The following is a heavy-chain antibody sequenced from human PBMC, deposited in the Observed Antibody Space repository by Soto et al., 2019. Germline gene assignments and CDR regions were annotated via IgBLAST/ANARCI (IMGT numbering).Heavy chain of an antibody. CDR3: ARERRITGTSHFDY. CDR2: IYTSGST. J-gene: IGHJ4*02. V-gene: IGHV4-4*07. D-gene: IGHD1-7*01. Sequence: QVQLQESGPGLVKPSETLSLTCTVSGGSISSYYWSWIRQPAGKGLEWIGRIYTSGSTNYNPSLKSRVTMAVDTSKNQFSLKLSSVTAADTAVYYCARERRITGTSHFDYWGQGTLVTVSS. CDR1: GGSISSYY.